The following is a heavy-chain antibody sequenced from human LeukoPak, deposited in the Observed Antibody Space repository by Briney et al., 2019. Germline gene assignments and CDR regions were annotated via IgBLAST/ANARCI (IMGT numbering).Heavy chain of an antibody. V-gene: IGHV3-23*01. CDR1: GFTFSSYA. CDR3: AKDPDDFGYYFDY. J-gene: IGHJ4*02. Sequence: GGSLRLSCAASGFTFSSYAMSWVRQAPGKGVEWVSAISGSGGSTYYADSVKGRFTISRDNSKNTLYLQMNSLRAEDMAVYYCAKDPDDFGYYFDYWGQGTLVTVSS. CDR2: ISGSGGST. D-gene: IGHD3-3*01.